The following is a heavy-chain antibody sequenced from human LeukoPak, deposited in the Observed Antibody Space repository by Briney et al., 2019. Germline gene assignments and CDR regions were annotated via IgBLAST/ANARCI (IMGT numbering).Heavy chain of an antibody. J-gene: IGHJ4*02. V-gene: IGHV3-23*01. D-gene: IGHD6-19*01. CDR3: AKDPEPVAGPISFDY. CDR2: ISGSGGST. Sequence: PGGSLRLSCAASGFTFSTYAMSWIRQAPGKGLEWVSAISGSGGSTYYADSVKGRFTISRDNSKNTLYLQMNSLRAEDTAVYYCAKDPEPVAGPISFDYWGQGTLVTVSS. CDR1: GFTFSTYA.